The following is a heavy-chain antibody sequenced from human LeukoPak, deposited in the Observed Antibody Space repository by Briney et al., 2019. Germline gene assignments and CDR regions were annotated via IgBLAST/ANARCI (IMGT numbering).Heavy chain of an antibody. V-gene: IGHV3-23*01. CDR2: ISGGGGST. J-gene: IGHJ4*02. D-gene: IGHD1-26*01. CDR1: GFTFTSYS. Sequence: PGGSLRLSCAASGFTFTSYSMNWVRQAPGKGLEWVSTISGGGGSTYYADPVKGRFTISRDNSKNTLYLQVNSLRAEDTAVYYCAKGGKWDVTPFDYWGQGTLVTASS. CDR3: AKGGKWDVTPFDY.